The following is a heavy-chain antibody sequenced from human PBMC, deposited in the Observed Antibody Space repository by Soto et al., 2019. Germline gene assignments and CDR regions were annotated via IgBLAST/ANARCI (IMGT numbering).Heavy chain of an antibody. CDR2: IYYSGST. CDR3: ARERGYSAPYYYYSMEV. J-gene: IGHJ6*02. CDR1: AGSISSYY. Sequence: SETLSLTCTVSAGSISSYYWSLIRQPPGKGLECIWYIYYSGSTNYNPSLKSRVTISVDTSKIQFSLKLSSVTAADMAVYYCARERGYSAPYYYYSMEVWGQVNKVTVSS. D-gene: IGHD5-12*01. V-gene: IGHV4-59*01.